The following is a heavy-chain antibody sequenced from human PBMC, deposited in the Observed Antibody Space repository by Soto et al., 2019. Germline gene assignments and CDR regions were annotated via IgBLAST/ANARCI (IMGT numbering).Heavy chain of an antibody. J-gene: IGHJ4*02. CDR1: GFSFSDYL. CDR2: IYSDGSGT. Sequence: PGGSLRLSCAASGFSFSDYLMHWVRQAPGKGLVWVSRIYSDGSGTMYADSVKGRFTISRDNAKSTLYLQMNSLRVEDTAVYYCATLNSFGSDYWGRGPLITVSS. CDR3: ATLNSFGSDY. D-gene: IGHD5-18*01. V-gene: IGHV3-74*03.